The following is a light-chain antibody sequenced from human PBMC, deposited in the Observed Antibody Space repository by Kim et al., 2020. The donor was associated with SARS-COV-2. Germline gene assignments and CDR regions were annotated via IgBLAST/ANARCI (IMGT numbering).Light chain of an antibody. CDR3: QQYKNWPPVT. CDR1: QSVSSD. CDR2: GAS. Sequence: SPGERATLSCRASQSVSSDLAWYQHKPGQGPRLLIYGASTRATGIPARFSGSGSGTEFTLTISSLQSEDFAVYYCQQYKNWPPVTFGGGTKVDIK. J-gene: IGKJ4*01. V-gene: IGKV3-15*01.